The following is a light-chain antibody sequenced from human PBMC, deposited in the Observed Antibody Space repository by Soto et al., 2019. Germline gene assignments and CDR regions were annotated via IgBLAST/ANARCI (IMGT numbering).Light chain of an antibody. J-gene: IGLJ1*01. CDR3: SSYAGSNNFGV. V-gene: IGLV2-14*01. CDR1: SSDVGGYNY. CDR2: EVI. Sequence: QSALTQPASVSGSPGQSITISCTGTSSDVGGYNYVSWYQQHPGKAPKLMIYEVINRPSGVSNRFSGSKSGNTASLTVSGLQAEDEADYYCSSYAGSNNFGVFGTGTKLTVL.